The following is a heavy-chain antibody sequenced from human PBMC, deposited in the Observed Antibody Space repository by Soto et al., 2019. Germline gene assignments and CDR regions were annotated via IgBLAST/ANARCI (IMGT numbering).Heavy chain of an antibody. CDR2: ISWNSGSI. J-gene: IGHJ4*02. CDR1: GFTFDDYA. D-gene: IGHD5-18*01. CDR3: AKDKYSALWLGYYFDY. V-gene: IGHV3-9*01. Sequence: EVQLVESGGGLVQPGRSLRLSCAASGFTFDDYAMHWVRQAPGKGLEWVSGISWNSGSIGYADSVKGRFTISRDNAKNSLYLQMNRLRAEDTALYYCAKDKYSALWLGYYFDYWGQGTLVTVSS.